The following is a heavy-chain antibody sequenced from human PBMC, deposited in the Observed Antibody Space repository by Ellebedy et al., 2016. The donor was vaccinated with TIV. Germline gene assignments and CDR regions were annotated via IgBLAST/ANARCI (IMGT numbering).Heavy chain of an antibody. CDR3: ARDLKVRGVIRGSLDY. J-gene: IGHJ4*02. Sequence: GESLKISCAASGFTFSSYWMSWVRQAPGKGLEWVANIKQDGSEKYYVDSVKGRFTISRDNAKNSLYLQMNSLRAEDTAVYYCARDLKVRGVIRGSLDYWGQGTLVTVSS. CDR1: GFTFSSYW. V-gene: IGHV3-7*01. CDR2: IKQDGSEK. D-gene: IGHD3-10*01.